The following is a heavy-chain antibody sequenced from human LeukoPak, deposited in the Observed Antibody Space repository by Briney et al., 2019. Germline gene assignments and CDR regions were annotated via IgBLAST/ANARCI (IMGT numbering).Heavy chain of an antibody. Sequence: PGGSLRLSCAASGFTFSSYWMSWVRQAPGKGLEWVANIRQDGSEKYYVDSVKGRFTISRDNAKNSLYLQMNSLRAEDTAVYYCASGGLESYYFDYWGQGTLVTVSS. CDR2: IRQDGSEK. D-gene: IGHD5-24*01. CDR3: ASGGLESYYFDY. J-gene: IGHJ4*02. V-gene: IGHV3-7*01. CDR1: GFTFSSYW.